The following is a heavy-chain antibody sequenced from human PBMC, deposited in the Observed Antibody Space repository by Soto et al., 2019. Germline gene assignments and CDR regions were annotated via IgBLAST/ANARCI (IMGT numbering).Heavy chain of an antibody. CDR3: ARDLGYGITGYGMDV. CDR1: GFTFSSHT. CDR2: ISRSGDKV. D-gene: IGHD2-8*01. V-gene: IGHV3-21*01. Sequence: GGSLRLSCAASGFTFSSHTMNWVHQAPGKGLEWVSSISRSGDKVYYADSVKGRFTISRDNAKNSLGLQMNSLRAGDTAVYYCARDLGYGITGYGMDVWGQGTTVTVSS. J-gene: IGHJ6*02.